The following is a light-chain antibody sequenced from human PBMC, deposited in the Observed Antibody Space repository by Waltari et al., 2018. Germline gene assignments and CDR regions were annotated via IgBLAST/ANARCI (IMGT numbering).Light chain of an antibody. J-gene: IGKJ4*01. CDR2: DSS. Sequence: EVILTQSPDTLSLSPGARATLSCRASQNITNNYLAWYQQKPGLAPRLLIYDSSSQATGVPDRFSGSGSGTDFTLTIGRLEPEDYAVYYCQQYENSPLTFGGGTQVETK. V-gene: IGKV3-20*01. CDR3: QQYENSPLT. CDR1: QNITNNY.